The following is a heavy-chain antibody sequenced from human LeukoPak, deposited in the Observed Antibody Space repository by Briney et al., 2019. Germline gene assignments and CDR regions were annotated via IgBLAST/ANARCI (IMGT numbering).Heavy chain of an antibody. J-gene: IGHJ5*02. D-gene: IGHD5-18*01. CDR3: ARLSGYSYGFS. Sequence: GGSLRLSCAASGFSFSPYGMNWVRQSPGMGLEWVSYISGSSSLMYYADSVKGRFTISRDNAKNSLFLQMNSLKVEDTAVYYCARLSGYSYGFSWGQGTLVTVSS. V-gene: IGHV3-48*04. CDR2: ISGSSSLM. CDR1: GFSFSPYG.